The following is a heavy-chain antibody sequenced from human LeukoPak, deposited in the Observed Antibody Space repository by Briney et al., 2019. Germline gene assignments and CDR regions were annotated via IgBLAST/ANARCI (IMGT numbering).Heavy chain of an antibody. J-gene: IGHJ4*02. CDR3: ARAGFGSSKDY. D-gene: IGHD6-13*01. Sequence: PGGSLRLSCAASGFTFSSFAVTWVRQAPGKGLEWVSSINGGGGTYYPNSVKGRFTISRDNSKNTLYLQMNSLRAEDTAVYYCARAGFGSSKDYWGQGTLVTVSS. CDR1: GFTFSSFA. CDR2: INGGGGT. V-gene: IGHV3-23*01.